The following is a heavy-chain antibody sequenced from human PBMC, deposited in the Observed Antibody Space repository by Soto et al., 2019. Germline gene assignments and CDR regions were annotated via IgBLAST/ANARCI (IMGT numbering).Heavy chain of an antibody. CDR1: GYTFTGYY. V-gene: IGHV1-2*04. Sequence: GASVKVSCKASGYTFTGYYMHWVRQAPGQGLEWMGWINPNSGGTNYAQKFQGWVTMTRDTSISTAYMELSRLRSDDTAVYYCARGDQDFDWLPTVDYWGQGTLVTVSS. D-gene: IGHD3-9*01. CDR2: INPNSGGT. CDR3: ARGDQDFDWLPTVDY. J-gene: IGHJ4*02.